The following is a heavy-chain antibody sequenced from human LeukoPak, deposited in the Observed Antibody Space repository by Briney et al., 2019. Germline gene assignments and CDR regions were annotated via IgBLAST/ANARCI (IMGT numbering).Heavy chain of an antibody. V-gene: IGHV3-21*01. J-gene: IGHJ6*02. CDR1: GFTFSSYS. CDR3: ARDGGTYYYYGMDV. D-gene: IGHD3-3*01. Sequence: PGGSLRLSCAASGFTFSSYSMHWVRQAPGKGLEGVSSISSSSSYIYYADSVKGRFTISRDNAKNSLYLQMNSLRAEDTAAYYCARDGGTYYYYGMDVWGQGTTVTVSS. CDR2: ISSSSSYI.